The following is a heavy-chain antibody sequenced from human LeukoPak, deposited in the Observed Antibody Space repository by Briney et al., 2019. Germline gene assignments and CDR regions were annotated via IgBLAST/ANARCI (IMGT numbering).Heavy chain of an antibody. D-gene: IGHD2-2*01. Sequence: PGGSLRLSCAASGFSVSNNYMSWVRQAPGRGLEWVSGISWNSGSIGYADSVKGRFTISRDNAKNSLYLQMNSLRAEDTAVYYCARDLRRYQLLFVAFDIWGQGTMVTVSS. V-gene: IGHV3-20*04. CDR1: GFSVSNNY. J-gene: IGHJ3*02. CDR2: ISWNSGSI. CDR3: ARDLRRYQLLFVAFDI.